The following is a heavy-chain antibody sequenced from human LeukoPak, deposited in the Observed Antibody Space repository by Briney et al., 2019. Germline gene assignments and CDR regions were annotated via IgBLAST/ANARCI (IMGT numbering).Heavy chain of an antibody. CDR1: GFTFSGYW. CDR2: IYTDGST. V-gene: IGHV3-53*01. D-gene: IGHD5-12*01. Sequence: PGGSLRLSCAASGFTFSGYWMSWVRQAPGMGLEWVSAIYTDGSTYYTDSVKGRFTISRDNFKNTLFLQMNTLRAEDTAVYYCARESGYAVGDYWGQGTLVTVSS. CDR3: ARESGYAVGDY. J-gene: IGHJ4*02.